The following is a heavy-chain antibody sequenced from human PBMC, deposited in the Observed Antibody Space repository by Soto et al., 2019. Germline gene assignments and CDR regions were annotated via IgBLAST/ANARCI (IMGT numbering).Heavy chain of an antibody. D-gene: IGHD6-6*01. J-gene: IGHJ3*02. Sequence: GASVKVSCKASGYTFTSYYMHWVRQAPGQGLEWMGIINPSGGRTSYAQKFQGRVTMTRDTSTSTVYMELSSLRSEDTAVYYCARADRYSSSSSGAFDIWGQGTMVTVSS. V-gene: IGHV1-46*01. CDR1: GYTFTSYY. CDR2: INPSGGRT. CDR3: ARADRYSSSSSGAFDI.